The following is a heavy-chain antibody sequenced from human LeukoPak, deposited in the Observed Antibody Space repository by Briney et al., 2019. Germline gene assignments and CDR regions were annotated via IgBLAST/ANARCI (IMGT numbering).Heavy chain of an antibody. CDR2: ISYDGSNK. V-gene: IGHV3-30*03. Sequence: GGSLRLSCTASGFTFSTYGMHWVRQAPGKGLEWVALISYDGSNKYYADSVKGRITISRDNSKNTLYLQMNSLRAEDAAIYYCARDVAGAGSHWGQGTLVTVSS. J-gene: IGHJ4*02. CDR3: ARDVAGAGSH. CDR1: GFTFSTYG. D-gene: IGHD3-10*01.